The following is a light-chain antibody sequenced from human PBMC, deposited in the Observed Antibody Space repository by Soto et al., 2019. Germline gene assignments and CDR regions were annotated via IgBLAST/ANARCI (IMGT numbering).Light chain of an antibody. CDR1: ISDVSGYNF. CDR2: GVS. CDR3: SSYTSSNTYV. V-gene: IGLV2-14*03. J-gene: IGLJ1*01. Sequence: SVLTQPASVYGSPGQSITISCTGTISDVSGYNFVSWYQQYPGKAPKLMIYGVSNRPSGVSNRFSGSKSGNTASLTISGLQAEDEAGYYCSSYTSSNTYVFGAGTKVTVL.